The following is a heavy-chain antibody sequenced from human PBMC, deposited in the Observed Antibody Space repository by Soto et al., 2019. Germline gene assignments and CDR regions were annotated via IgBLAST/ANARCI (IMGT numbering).Heavy chain of an antibody. Sequence: QVQLVESGGGVVQPGRSLRLSCAASGFTFSSYAMHWVRQAPGKGLERVAVTSYDGSNKYYADSVKGRFTISRDHSKNTLYLQMNSLRAEDTAVYYCARDSPTVTPHNWFDPWGQGTLVTVSS. J-gene: IGHJ5*02. CDR2: TSYDGSNK. CDR3: ARDSPTVTPHNWFDP. D-gene: IGHD4-17*01. CDR1: GFTFSSYA. V-gene: IGHV3-30-3*01.